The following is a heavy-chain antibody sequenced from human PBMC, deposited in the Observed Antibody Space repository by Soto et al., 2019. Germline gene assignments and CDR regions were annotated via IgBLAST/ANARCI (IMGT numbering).Heavy chain of an antibody. J-gene: IGHJ1*01. CDR1: GFTFSSYW. V-gene: IGHV3-74*01. CDR2: INSDGSST. D-gene: IGHD4-17*01. CDR3: ARAPVQNPGGDYQTEYFQH. Sequence: GGSLRLSCAASGFTFSSYWMHWVRQAPGKGLVWVSRINSDGSSTSYADSVKGRFTISRDNAKNTLYLQMNSLRAEDTAVYYCARAPVQNPGGDYQTEYFQHWGQGTLVTVSS.